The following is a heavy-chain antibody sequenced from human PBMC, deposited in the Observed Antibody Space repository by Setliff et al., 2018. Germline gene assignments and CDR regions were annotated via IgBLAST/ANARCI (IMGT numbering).Heavy chain of an antibody. CDR3: ARYNWNTNWFDP. D-gene: IGHD1-20*01. J-gene: IGHJ5*02. V-gene: IGHV1-3*01. CDR2: INAANENT. Sequence: ASVKVSCKASGYTFSSYSMHWVRQAPGQRLEWMGWINAANENTQYSKKFRGRLTITRDTSANTAYMELSSLRSEDTALYYCARYNWNTNWFDPWGQGTLVTVSS. CDR1: GYTFSSYS.